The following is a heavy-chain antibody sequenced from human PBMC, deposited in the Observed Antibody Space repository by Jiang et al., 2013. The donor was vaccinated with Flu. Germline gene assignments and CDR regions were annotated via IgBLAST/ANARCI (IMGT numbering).Heavy chain of an antibody. V-gene: IGHV1-46*03. CDR2: INPRTGST. D-gene: IGHD3-22*01. Sequence: SGYTFTNYYMHWVRQAPGQGLEWLGIINPRTGSTTYAQKFQGRVTMTRDTSTSTVYMELGSLRSEDTAVYYCARGQYYGDTSGFPLHFWGQGTLVTVSS. J-gene: IGHJ4*02. CDR3: ARGQYYGDTSGFPLHF. CDR1: GYTFTNYY.